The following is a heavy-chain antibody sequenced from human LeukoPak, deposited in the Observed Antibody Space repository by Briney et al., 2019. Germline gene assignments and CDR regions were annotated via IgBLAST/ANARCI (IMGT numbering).Heavy chain of an antibody. D-gene: IGHD4-17*01. CDR1: GFTFSSYW. CDR3: AREAGDYGNWFDP. CDR2: INSDGSST. V-gene: IGHV3-74*01. J-gene: IGHJ5*02. Sequence: GGSLRLSCAASGFTFSSYWMPWVRQAPGKGLVWVSRINSDGSSTSYADSVKGRFTISRDNAKNTLYLQMSSLRAEDTAVYYCAREAGDYGNWFDPWGQGTLVTVSS.